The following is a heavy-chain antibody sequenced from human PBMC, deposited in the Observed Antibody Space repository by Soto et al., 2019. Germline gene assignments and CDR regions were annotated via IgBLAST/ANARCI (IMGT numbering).Heavy chain of an antibody. CDR1: GFTFSTYT. CDR2: ISSTSTYT. D-gene: IGHD2-2*01. J-gene: IGHJ6*02. V-gene: IGHV3-21*01. CDR3: ARAEGGCSSTSCHSYGMDV. Sequence: EVQLVESGGGLVKPGGSLRLSCAAPGFTFSTYTMNWVRQAPGKGLEWVSSISSTSTYTYYADSLKGRFTISRDNAKNSLYLQMNSLRAEDTAVYYCARAEGGCSSTSCHSYGMDVWGQGTTVTVSS.